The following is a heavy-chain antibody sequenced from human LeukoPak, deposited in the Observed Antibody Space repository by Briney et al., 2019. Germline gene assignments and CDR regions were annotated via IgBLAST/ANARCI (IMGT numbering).Heavy chain of an antibody. CDR1: GFTFSSYA. CDR3: AKDKHSWELLLGADY. J-gene: IGHJ4*02. V-gene: IGHV3-23*01. Sequence: PGGSLRLSWAASGFTFSSYAMSWVRQAPGKGLEWVSAISGSGGSTYYADSVKGRFTISRDNSKNTLYLQMNSLRAEDTAVYYCAKDKHSWELLLGADYWGQGTLVTVSS. D-gene: IGHD1-26*01. CDR2: ISGSGGST.